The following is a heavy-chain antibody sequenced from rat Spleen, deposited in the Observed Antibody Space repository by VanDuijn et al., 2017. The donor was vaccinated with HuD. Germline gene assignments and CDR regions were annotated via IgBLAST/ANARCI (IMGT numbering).Heavy chain of an antibody. D-gene: IGHD1-11*01. V-gene: IGHV5S23*01. J-gene: IGHJ2*01. CDR3: AREGLYGNFFDY. CDR1: GFTFTDYN. Sequence: EVQLVESGGGFIQPGRSLKLSCAASGFTFTDYNMAWVRQAPKKGLEWVASISTGGGNTYYRDSVKGRFTISRDNAKSTLYLQMDSLRSEDTATYYCAREGLYGNFFDYCGQGVMVIVSS. CDR2: ISTGGGNT.